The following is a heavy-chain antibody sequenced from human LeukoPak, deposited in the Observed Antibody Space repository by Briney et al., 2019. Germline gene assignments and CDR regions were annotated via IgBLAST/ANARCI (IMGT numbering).Heavy chain of an antibody. CDR1: GFTFNSYG. J-gene: IGHJ4*02. V-gene: IGHV3-30*02. CDR2: IRYDGSTE. CDR3: AKVAHYGDSVPFDH. D-gene: IGHD4-17*01. Sequence: GGSLRLSCATSGFTFNSYGMHWVRQAPGKGLEWVAFIRYDGSTEYYADSVKGRFTISRDNSKNTVYLQMNSLRAEDTAVYYCAKVAHYGDSVPFDHWGQGTLVTVSS.